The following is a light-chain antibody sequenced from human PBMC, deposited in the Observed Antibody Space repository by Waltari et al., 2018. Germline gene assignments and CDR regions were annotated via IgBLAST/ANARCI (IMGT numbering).Light chain of an antibody. CDR2: SKSDSDK. Sequence: QAVLTQPSSLSASPGASASLTCTLRSGINVGTYTIYWYQQKPGSPPQYLLRSKSDSDKQQGSGVPSRFSGSKDASANAGILLISGLQSEDEADYYCMIWHSSAWVFGGGTKLTVL. CDR3: MIWHSSAWV. V-gene: IGLV5-45*03. J-gene: IGLJ3*02. CDR1: SGINVGTYT.